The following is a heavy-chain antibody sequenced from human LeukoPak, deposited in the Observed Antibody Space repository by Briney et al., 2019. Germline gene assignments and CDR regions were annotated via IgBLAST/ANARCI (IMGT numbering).Heavy chain of an antibody. CDR3: ARSGDSNGHYYFNGMDV. J-gene: IGHJ6*02. D-gene: IGHD3-22*01. CDR1: GYTFTSYA. Sequence: ASVKVSCKASGYTFTSYAMHWVRQAPGQRLEWMGWINGANGNRKYSLKFQGRVTITRDTSASTVYMELSSLRSEDTAVYYCARSGDSNGHYYFNGMDVWGPGTTVTVSS. CDR2: INGANGNR. V-gene: IGHV1-3*01.